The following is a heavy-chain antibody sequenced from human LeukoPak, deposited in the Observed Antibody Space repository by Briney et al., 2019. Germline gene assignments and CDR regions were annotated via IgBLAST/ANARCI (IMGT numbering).Heavy chain of an antibody. CDR1: GFTVSSNH. D-gene: IGHD6-13*01. Sequence: GGSLRLSCAASGFTVSSNHMSWVRQAPPEELEWVSVIYSGGSTYYADSVKGRFTISRDNSKNTLYLQMNSLRAEDTAVYYCASHSSSWYGFDHWGQGTLVTVFS. J-gene: IGHJ4*02. CDR2: IYSGGST. V-gene: IGHV3-53*01. CDR3: ASHSSSWYGFDH.